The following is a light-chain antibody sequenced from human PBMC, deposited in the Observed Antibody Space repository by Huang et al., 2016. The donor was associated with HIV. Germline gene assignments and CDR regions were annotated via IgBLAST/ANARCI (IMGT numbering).Light chain of an antibody. CDR1: QSVLYKSDRRNY. V-gene: IGKV4-1*01. J-gene: IGKJ2*01. CDR2: WAS. Sequence: IVMTQSPESLSVSLGERATINCKSSQSVLYKSDRRNYVAWYQEKPGQSPKVLIYWASTRQSGVPNRFRCGGSGTNFTLTIDSFQAEDVALYYCQQYFSTPTFGLGTKLEI. CDR3: QQYFSTPT.